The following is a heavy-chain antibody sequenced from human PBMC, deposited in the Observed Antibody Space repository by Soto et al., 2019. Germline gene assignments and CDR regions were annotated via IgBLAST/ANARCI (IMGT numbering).Heavy chain of an antibody. V-gene: IGHV4-30-2*01. CDR3: PRVPDR. CDR1: GGSISSGGYS. Sequence: QLQLQESGSGLVKPSQNLSLTCAVSGGSISSGGYSWSWIRQPPGKGLEWIGYIYHSGSTYYNPSLKSRVTISVARSNTQFPLKLTSVTSAHTTVYYCPRVPDRWGQGTLVTVSS. CDR2: IYHSGST. J-gene: IGHJ5*02. D-gene: IGHD2-2*01.